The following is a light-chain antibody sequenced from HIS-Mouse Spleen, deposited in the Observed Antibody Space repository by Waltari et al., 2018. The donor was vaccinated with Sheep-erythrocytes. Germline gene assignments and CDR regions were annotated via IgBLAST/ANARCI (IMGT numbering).Light chain of an antibody. CDR1: QSVLYSSNNKNY. CDR2: WAS. CDR3: QQYYSTLT. J-gene: IGKJ4*01. V-gene: IGKV4-1*01. Sequence: DIVMTQSPDSLAVSLGESATITCKSSQSVLYSSNNKNYLAWYQQKPGQPPTLLIYWASTRESGVPDRFSGSGSGTDFTLTISSLQAEDVAVYYCQQYYSTLTFGGGTKVEIK.